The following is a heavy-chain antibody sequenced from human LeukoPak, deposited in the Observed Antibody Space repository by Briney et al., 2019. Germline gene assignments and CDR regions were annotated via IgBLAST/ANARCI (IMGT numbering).Heavy chain of an antibody. CDR2: ITGSGGNT. CDR1: GFTFSNYA. Sequence: AGSLTLSCAASGFTFSNYAMSWVRQAPGKGLEWVSAITGSGGNTYYADSVNRRFTISKDHSKNTVFLQMNILRAEDTVVYYRAKWGDYDVLTGYYVSDYWGQGTLVTVSS. J-gene: IGHJ4*02. V-gene: IGHV3-23*01. D-gene: IGHD3-9*01. CDR3: AKWGDYDVLTGYYVSDY.